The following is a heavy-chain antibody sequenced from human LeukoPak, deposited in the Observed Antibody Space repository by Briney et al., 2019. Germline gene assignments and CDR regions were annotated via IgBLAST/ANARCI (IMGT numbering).Heavy chain of an antibody. J-gene: IGHJ4*02. D-gene: IGHD3-22*01. V-gene: IGHV1-69*05. CDR2: VIHIFGTA. CDR1: VGTFSSYA. CDR3: ARGRDNYYDSSGYYYERTAYYFDY. Sequence: SVKVSCKASVGTFSSYAISWVRQAPGQGLEWMGGVIHIFGTANHPQKFQGRVTITTGESTSTAYMELSSLRSEDTAVYYCARGRDNYYDSSGYYYERTAYYFDYWGQGTLVTVSS.